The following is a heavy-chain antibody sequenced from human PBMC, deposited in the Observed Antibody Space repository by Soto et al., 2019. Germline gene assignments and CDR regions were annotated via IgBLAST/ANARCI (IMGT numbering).Heavy chain of an antibody. CDR2: ISSSSSYI. CDR3: ARDIRGYYYYYYMDV. Sequence: PGGSLRLSCAASGFTFSSYSMNWVRQAPGKGLEWVSSISSSSSYIYYADTVKGRFTISRDNAKNSLYQQMNSLRAEDTAVYYCARDIRGYYYYYYMDVWGKGTTVTVSS. V-gene: IGHV3-21*01. CDR1: GFTFSSYS. J-gene: IGHJ6*03.